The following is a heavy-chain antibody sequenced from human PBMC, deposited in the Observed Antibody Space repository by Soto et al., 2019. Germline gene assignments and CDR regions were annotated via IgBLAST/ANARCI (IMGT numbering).Heavy chain of an antibody. CDR1: NGSISSGDYF. V-gene: IGHV4-30-4*01. CDR3: ARAVVPAAIKS. CDR2: IYHTGST. D-gene: IGHD2-2*02. J-gene: IGHJ5*02. Sequence: PSETLSLTCTVSNGSISSGDYFGQWLRQSPGKGLEWIGYIYHTGSTYSNPALRSRLSISIDTSKNQFSLRLSSVTAADTAVYFCARAVVPAAIKSWGQGTRVTVSS.